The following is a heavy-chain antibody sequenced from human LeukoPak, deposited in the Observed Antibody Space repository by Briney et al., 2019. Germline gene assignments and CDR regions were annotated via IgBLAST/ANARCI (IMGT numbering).Heavy chain of an antibody. Sequence: ASVKVSCKASGYTFTSYDISWVRQATGQGLEWMGWMNPNSGNTGYAQKFQGRVTMTRNTSISTAYMELSSLTSDDTAVYYCARVYGGSSAGRSFDYWGQGTLVTVSS. CDR3: ARVYGGSSAGRSFDY. V-gene: IGHV1-8*01. J-gene: IGHJ4*02. CDR1: GYTFTSYD. CDR2: MNPNSGNT. D-gene: IGHD1-26*01.